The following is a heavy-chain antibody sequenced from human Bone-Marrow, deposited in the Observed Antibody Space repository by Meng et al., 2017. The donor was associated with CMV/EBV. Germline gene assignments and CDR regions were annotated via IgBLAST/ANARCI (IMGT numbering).Heavy chain of an antibody. CDR1: GGSISSSSYY. CDR3: ARGRGYANNFDY. Sequence: ESLKISCTVSGGSISSSSYYWGWIRQPPGKGLEWIGSIYYSGSTYYNPSLKSRVTISVDTSKNQFSLKLSSVTAADTAVYYCARGRGYANNFDYWGQGTLVTVSS. D-gene: IGHD6-25*01. J-gene: IGHJ4*02. V-gene: IGHV4-39*07. CDR2: IYYSGST.